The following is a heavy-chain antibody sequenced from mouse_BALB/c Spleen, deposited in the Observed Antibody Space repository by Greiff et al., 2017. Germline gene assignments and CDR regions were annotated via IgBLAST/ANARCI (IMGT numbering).Heavy chain of an antibody. CDR1: GYSITSGYY. CDR2: ISYDGSN. CDR3: ARGGYYILYFDY. J-gene: IGHJ2*01. D-gene: IGHD2-12*01. V-gene: IGHV3-6*02. Sequence: EVQLQQSGPGLVKPSQSLSLTCSVTGYSITSGYYWNWIRQFPGNKLEWMGYISYDGSNNYNPSLKNRISITRDTSKNQFFLKLNSVTTEDTATYYCARGGYYILYFDYWGQGTTLTVSS.